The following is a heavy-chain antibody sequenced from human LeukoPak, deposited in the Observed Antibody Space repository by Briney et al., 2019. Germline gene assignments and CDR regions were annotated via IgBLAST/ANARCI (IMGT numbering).Heavy chain of an antibody. CDR1: GFTFSSYA. CDR3: AKGTVSTLLAFDI. Sequence: GGSLRLSCAASGFTFSSYAMSWVRQAPGKGLEWVSSISGSGGSTYYVDSVKGRFTISRDNSKNTLYLQMNSLGAEDTAIYYCAKGTVSTLLAFDIWGQGTMVTFSS. V-gene: IGHV3-23*01. CDR2: ISGSGGST. D-gene: IGHD4-17*01. J-gene: IGHJ3*02.